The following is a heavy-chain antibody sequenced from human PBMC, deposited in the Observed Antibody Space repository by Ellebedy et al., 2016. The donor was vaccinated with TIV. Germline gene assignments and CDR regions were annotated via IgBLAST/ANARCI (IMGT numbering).Heavy chain of an antibody. V-gene: IGHV4-4*02. J-gene: IGHJ6*02. Sequence: MPSETLSLTCAVSGGSISSSNWWSWVRQPPGKGLEWIGEIYHSGNTNYNPSLKSRVTISVDTPKKQFSLKLSSVTAADTVIYYCAVRGLITYGMDVWGQGTTVTVSS. CDR2: IYHSGNT. CDR1: GGSISSSNW. D-gene: IGHD3-10*01. CDR3: AVRGLITYGMDV.